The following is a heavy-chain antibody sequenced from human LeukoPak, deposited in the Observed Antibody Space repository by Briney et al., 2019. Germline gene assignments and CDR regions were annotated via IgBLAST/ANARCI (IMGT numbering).Heavy chain of an antibody. CDR3: AKETYYYDSSGYLFDY. J-gene: IGHJ4*02. D-gene: IGHD3-22*01. Sequence: GGSLRLSCAASGFTFSSYGMHWVRQAPGKGLEWVAVIWYDGSNKYYADSVKGRFTISRDNSKNTLYLQMNSLRAEDTAVYYCAKETYYYDSSGYLFDYWGQGTLVTVSS. V-gene: IGHV3-33*06. CDR2: IWYDGSNK. CDR1: GFTFSSYG.